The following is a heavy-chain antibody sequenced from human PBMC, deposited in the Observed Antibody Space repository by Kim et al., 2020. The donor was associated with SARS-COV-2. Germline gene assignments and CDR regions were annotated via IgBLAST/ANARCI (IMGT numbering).Heavy chain of an antibody. Sequence: NPSLKSRVTISVDTSKNQFSLKLSSVTAADTAVYYCARASYYYGSGSYYDWGQGTLVTVSS. J-gene: IGHJ4*02. CDR3: ARASYYYGSGSYYD. D-gene: IGHD3-10*01. V-gene: IGHV4-34*01.